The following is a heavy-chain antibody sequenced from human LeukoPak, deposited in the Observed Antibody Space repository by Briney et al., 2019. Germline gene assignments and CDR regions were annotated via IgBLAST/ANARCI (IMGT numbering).Heavy chain of an antibody. CDR2: INHSGST. CDR3: AMGLEGIQLWLQVY. J-gene: IGHJ4*02. D-gene: IGHD5-18*01. CDR1: GGSFSGYY. Sequence: PSGTLSLTCAVYGGSFSGYYWSWIRQPPGKGLEWIGEINHSGSTNYNPSLKSRVTISVDTSKNQFSLKLSSVTAADTAVYYCAMGLEGIQLWLQVYWGQGTLVTVSS. V-gene: IGHV4-34*01.